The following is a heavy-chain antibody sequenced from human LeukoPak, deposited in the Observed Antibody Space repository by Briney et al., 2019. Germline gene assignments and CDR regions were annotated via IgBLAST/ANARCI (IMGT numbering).Heavy chain of an antibody. CDR3: TRLSGSGRSGFDY. Sequence: PGGSLRLSCAASGFTFSGSALHWVRQASGKGLEWVGRIRSKASVKDRFTISRDDSKNTAYLQMHSLKTEDTAVYYCTRLSGSGRSGFDYWGQGTLVTVSS. D-gene: IGHD3-10*01. CDR1: GFTFSGSA. J-gene: IGHJ4*02. V-gene: IGHV3-73*01. CDR2: IRSK.